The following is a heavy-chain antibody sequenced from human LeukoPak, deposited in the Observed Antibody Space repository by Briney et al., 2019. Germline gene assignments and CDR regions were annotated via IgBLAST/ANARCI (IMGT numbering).Heavy chain of an antibody. J-gene: IGHJ4*02. CDR3: AIHHYDILTGYYDY. V-gene: IGHV3-23*01. CDR1: GFTFSSCA. Sequence: GGSLRLSCAASGFTFSSCAMSWVRQAPGKGLEWVSAISGSGGSTYYADSVKGRFTISRDNSKNTLYLQMNSLRAEDTAVYYCAIHHYDILTGYYDYWGQGTLVTVSS. CDR2: ISGSGGST. D-gene: IGHD3-9*01.